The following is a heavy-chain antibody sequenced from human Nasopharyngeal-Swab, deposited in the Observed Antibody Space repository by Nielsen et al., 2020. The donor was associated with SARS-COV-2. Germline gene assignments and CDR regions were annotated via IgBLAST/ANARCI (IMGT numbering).Heavy chain of an antibody. V-gene: IGHV3-9*01. CDR2: ISWNSGSI. CDR3: AKDIGVDTAMIDY. Sequence: GGSLRLSCAASGFTFDDYGMSWVRHAPGKGLGWVSGISWNSGSIGYADSVKGRFTISRDNAKNSLYMQMNSLRAEDTALYYCAKDIGVDTAMIDYWGQGTLVTVSS. CDR1: GFTFDDYG. D-gene: IGHD5-18*01. J-gene: IGHJ4*02.